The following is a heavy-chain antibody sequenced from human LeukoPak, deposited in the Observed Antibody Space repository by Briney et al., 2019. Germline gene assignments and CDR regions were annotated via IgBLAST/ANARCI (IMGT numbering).Heavy chain of an antibody. CDR2: IYTGGTK. CDR1: GFTVSSNY. CDR3: ATMADDGNGFFPYYFDY. D-gene: IGHD3-22*01. J-gene: IGHJ4*02. Sequence: PGGSLRLSCAASGFTVSSNYMSSARQAPGKGLEWVSFIYTGGTKYYADSVKGRFTISRDNSKNTLDLQMNSLRAEDTAVYYCATMADDGNGFFPYYFDYWGQGSLVAVSS. V-gene: IGHV3-66*01.